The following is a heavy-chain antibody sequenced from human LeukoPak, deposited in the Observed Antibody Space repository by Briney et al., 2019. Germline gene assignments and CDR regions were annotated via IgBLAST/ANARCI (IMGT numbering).Heavy chain of an antibody. Sequence: SETLSLTCTVSGYSISTSYYWGWIRQPPGKGLEWIGSIYYSGSTYYNPSLKSRVTISVDTSKNQFSLKLSSVTAADTAVYYCAIHSYYYDSSGSRYYFDYWGQGTLVTVSP. CDR3: AIHSYYYDSSGSRYYFDY. J-gene: IGHJ4*02. V-gene: IGHV4-38-2*02. CDR2: IYYSGST. D-gene: IGHD3-22*01. CDR1: GYSISTSYY.